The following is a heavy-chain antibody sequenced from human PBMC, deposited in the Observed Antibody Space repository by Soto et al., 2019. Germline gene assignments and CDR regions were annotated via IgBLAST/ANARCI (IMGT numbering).Heavy chain of an antibody. CDR2: IYPGDSDT. J-gene: IGHJ6*02. D-gene: IGHD2-2*01. Sequence: PGESLKISCKGSGYSFTSYWIGWVRQMPGKGLEWMGIIYPGDSDTRYSPSFQGQVTISADKSISTAYLQWSSLKASDTAMYYCARLGRYCISTSCYFYYGMDVWGQGTTVTVSS. CDR1: GYSFTSYW. V-gene: IGHV5-51*01. CDR3: ARLGRYCISTSCYFYYGMDV.